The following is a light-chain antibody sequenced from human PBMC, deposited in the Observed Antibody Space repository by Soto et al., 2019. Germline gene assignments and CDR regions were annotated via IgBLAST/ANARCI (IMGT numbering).Light chain of an antibody. CDR2: GAS. Sequence: ETVMTQSPATLSVSPGERATLSCRASQSVSTNLAWYQQRPGQAPRLLIYGASTRDAGIPGTFSGSGSGTEFTLTISSLQSEDFAVYYCHQYNNWPLTFGGGTKVEIK. V-gene: IGKV3-15*01. CDR1: QSVSTN. J-gene: IGKJ4*01. CDR3: HQYNNWPLT.